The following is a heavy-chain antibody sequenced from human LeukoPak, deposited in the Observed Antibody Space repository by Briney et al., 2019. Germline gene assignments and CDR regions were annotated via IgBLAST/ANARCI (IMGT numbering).Heavy chain of an antibody. Sequence: GGSLRLSCAASGFTFSSYAMSWVRQAPGKGLEWVSAISGSGGSTYYADSVKGRSTISRDNSKNTLYLQMNSLRAEDTAVYYCAKDIDSSGYYYGAQYFDYWGQGTLVTVSS. CDR1: GFTFSSYA. CDR3: AKDIDSSGYYYGAQYFDY. V-gene: IGHV3-23*01. J-gene: IGHJ4*02. CDR2: ISGSGGST. D-gene: IGHD3-22*01.